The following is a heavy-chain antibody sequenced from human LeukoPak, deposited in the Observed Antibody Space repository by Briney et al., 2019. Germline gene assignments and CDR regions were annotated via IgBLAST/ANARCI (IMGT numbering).Heavy chain of an antibody. Sequence: SVNVSCKASVGTFSSYAISWVRQAPGQGLEWMGGIIPIFGTANYAQKFQGRVTITADESTSTAYMELSSLRSEDTAAYYCARAQLERHTYYYYMDVWGKGTTVTVSS. J-gene: IGHJ6*03. CDR2: IIPIFGTA. V-gene: IGHV1-69*01. CDR1: VGTFSSYA. D-gene: IGHD1-1*01. CDR3: ARAQLERHTYYYYMDV.